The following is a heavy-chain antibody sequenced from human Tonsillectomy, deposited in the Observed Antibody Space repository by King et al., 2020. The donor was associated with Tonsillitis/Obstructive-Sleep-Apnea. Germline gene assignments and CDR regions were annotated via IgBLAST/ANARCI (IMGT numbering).Heavy chain of an antibody. D-gene: IGHD3-10*01. V-gene: IGHV3-53*01. CDR3: ARDQDYGSGSYFHYYYYMDV. Sequence: VQLVESGGGLIQPGGSLRLSCAASGFTVSSNYMSWVRQAPGKGLEWVSVIYSGGSTYYADSVKGRFTISRDNSKNTLYLLMNSLRAEDTAVYYCARDQDYGSGSYFHYYYYMDVWGKGTTVTVSS. CDR1: GFTVSSNY. J-gene: IGHJ6*03. CDR2: IYSGGST.